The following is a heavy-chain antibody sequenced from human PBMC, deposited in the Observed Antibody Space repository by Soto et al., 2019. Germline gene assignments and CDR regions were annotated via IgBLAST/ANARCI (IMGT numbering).Heavy chain of an antibody. D-gene: IGHD5-12*01. CDR1: GASITRAN. Sequence: SETLSLTCTVSGASITRANWGWIRQSPGKGLEWIGYIYHMGGTDYNPSLKSRVTISIDKSKNQFSLNLRSVTAADTAVYFCARFTYKSGFNWFDPWGQGTQVTVSS. J-gene: IGHJ5*02. CDR3: ARFTYKSGFNWFDP. CDR2: IYHMGGT. V-gene: IGHV4-59*03.